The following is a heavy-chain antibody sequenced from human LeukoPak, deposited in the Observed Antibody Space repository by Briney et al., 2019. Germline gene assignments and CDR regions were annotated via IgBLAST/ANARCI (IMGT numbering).Heavy chain of an antibody. CDR2: INPNSGGT. CDR3: AREVSSSWYYYYGMDV. J-gene: IGHJ6*02. D-gene: IGHD6-13*01. Sequence: ASVKVSCKASGYTFTGYYMHWVRQAPGQGLEWMGWINPNSGGTNYAQKFQGRVTMTRDTSISTAYMELSRLRSDDTAVYYCAREVSSSWYYYYGMDVWGQGTTVTVS. V-gene: IGHV1-2*02. CDR1: GYTFTGYY.